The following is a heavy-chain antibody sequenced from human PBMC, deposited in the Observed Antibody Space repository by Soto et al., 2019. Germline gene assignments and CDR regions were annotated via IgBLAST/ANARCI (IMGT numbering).Heavy chain of an antibody. V-gene: IGHV3-30*18. CDR2: ISYDGSNK. CDR3: AKVREEWLLLLPCDY. Sequence: GGSLRLSCAASGFTFSSYGMHWVRQAPGKGLEWVAVISYDGSNKYYADSVKGRFTISRDNSKNTLYLQMNSLRAEDTAVYYCAKVREEWLLLLPCDYWGQGTLVTVSS. D-gene: IGHD3-22*01. J-gene: IGHJ4*02. CDR1: GFTFSSYG.